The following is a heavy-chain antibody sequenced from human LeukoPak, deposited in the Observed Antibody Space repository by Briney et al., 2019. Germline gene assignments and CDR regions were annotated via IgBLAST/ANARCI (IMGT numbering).Heavy chain of an antibody. CDR3: ARGEWSSSPFDY. D-gene: IGHD6-6*01. Sequence: GGSLRLSCVASGFTFSRHGMNWVRQAQGKGLEWVSFISSSSSYIYYTDSVKGRFTISRDNAKNSLYLQLNSLRAEDTALYYCARGEWSSSPFDYWGQGTLVTVSS. J-gene: IGHJ4*02. CDR1: GFTFSRHG. CDR2: ISSSSSYI. V-gene: IGHV3-21*01.